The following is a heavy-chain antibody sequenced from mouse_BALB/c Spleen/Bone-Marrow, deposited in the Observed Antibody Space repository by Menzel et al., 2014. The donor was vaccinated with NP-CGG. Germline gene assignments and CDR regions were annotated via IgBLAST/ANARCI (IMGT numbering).Heavy chain of an antibody. CDR3: AREDGLWYFDV. V-gene: IGHV1-9*01. D-gene: IGHD1-1*01. CDR2: ILPGSGST. Sequence: QVQLQQSGAELMKPGASVKISCKATGYTFSSYWIEWVKQRPGHGLEWIGEILPGSGSTNYNEKFKGKAPFTADTSSNTAYMQLSSLTSEDSAVYYCAREDGLWYFDVWGAGTTVTVSS. CDR1: GYTFSSYW. J-gene: IGHJ1*01.